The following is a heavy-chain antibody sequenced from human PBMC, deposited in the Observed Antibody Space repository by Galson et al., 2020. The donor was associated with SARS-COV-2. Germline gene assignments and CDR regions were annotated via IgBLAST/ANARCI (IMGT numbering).Heavy chain of an antibody. J-gene: IGHJ5*02. CDR3: ARAKRITIFGVVNWFDP. Sequence: SQTLSLTCTVSGGSISSGDYYWSWIHQPPGKGLEWIGYIYYSGSTYYNPSLKSRVTISVDTSKNQFSLKLSSVTAADTAVYYCARAKRITIFGVVNWFDPWGQGTLVTVSS. CDR2: IYYSGST. D-gene: IGHD3-3*01. CDR1: GGSISSGDYY. V-gene: IGHV4-30-4*01.